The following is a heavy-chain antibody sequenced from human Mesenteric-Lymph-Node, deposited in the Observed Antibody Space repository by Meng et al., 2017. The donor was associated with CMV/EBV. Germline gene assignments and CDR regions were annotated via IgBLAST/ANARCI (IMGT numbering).Heavy chain of an antibody. D-gene: IGHD6-6*01. CDR2: ISGSGGST. V-gene: IGHV3-23*01. J-gene: IGHJ6*02. CDR1: GFTFSSYA. CDR3: ARGDIATRPNYYYGLAV. Sequence: GESLKISCAASGFTFSSYAMSWVRQAPGKGLEWVSAISGSGGSTYYADSVKGRFTISRDNAKNTLYLQMNSLRAEDTAVYYCARGDIATRPNYYYGLAVWGQGTTVTVSS.